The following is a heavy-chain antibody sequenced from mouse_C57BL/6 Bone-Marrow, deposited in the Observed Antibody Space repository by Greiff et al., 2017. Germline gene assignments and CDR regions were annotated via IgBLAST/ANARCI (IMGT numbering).Heavy chain of an antibody. CDR2: IDPENGDT. Sequence: VQLQQSGAELVRPGASVKLSCTASGFNIKDDYMHWVKQRPEQGLEWIGWIDPENGDTEYAAKFQGKATITADTSSNTAYVQLSSLTSEDAAFSCCTAGFIESVVATRFAYWGQGTLVTVSA. CDR1: GFNIKDDY. J-gene: IGHJ3*01. CDR3: TAGFIESVVATRFAY. D-gene: IGHD1-1*01. V-gene: IGHV14-4*01.